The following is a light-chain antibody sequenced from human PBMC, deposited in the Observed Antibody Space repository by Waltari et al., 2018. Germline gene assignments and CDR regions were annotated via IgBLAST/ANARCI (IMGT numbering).Light chain of an antibody. CDR2: YRSESSN. J-gene: IGLJ2*01. CDR3: MILHNNAVV. V-gene: IGLV5-45*01. Sequence: QAVLTPPASLSASPGASVSLTCTLPSDTDVATYPIYWYQQKPGSPPKFILKYRSESSNQQGSGVPSRFSGAKDTSANAGILLISGLQSEDEADYYCMILHNNAVVFGGGTKLSVL. CDR1: SDTDVATYP.